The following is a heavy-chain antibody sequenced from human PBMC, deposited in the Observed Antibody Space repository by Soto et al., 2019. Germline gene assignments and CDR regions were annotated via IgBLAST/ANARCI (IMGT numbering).Heavy chain of an antibody. Sequence: SETLSLTCTVSGGSISDGSFYWSWIRQHPGKGLQWIGYISYSGNTYYNASLQSRISMSLDSSKNQFSLTLSSVTAADTAVYYRARPVVVTDIHGPWGQGTLVTVSS. V-gene: IGHV4-31*03. CDR1: GGSISDGSFY. D-gene: IGHD2-21*02. CDR3: ARPVVVTDIHGP. J-gene: IGHJ5*02. CDR2: ISYSGNT.